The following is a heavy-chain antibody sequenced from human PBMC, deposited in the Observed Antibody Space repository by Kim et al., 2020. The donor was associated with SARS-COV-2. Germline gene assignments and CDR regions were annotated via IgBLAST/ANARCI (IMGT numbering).Heavy chain of an antibody. D-gene: IGHD6-6*01. Sequence: YADSVKGRFTISRDNAKNSLYLQMNSLRAEDTAVYYCASGSYSSYTQNDYWGQGTLVTVSS. J-gene: IGHJ4*02. CDR3: ASGSYSSYTQNDY. V-gene: IGHV3-21*01.